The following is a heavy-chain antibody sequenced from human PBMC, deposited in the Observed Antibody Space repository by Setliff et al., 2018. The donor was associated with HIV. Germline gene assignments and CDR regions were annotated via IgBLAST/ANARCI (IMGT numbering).Heavy chain of an antibody. CDR3: ARDHVFGSRTGFDP. CDR2: VFHSGSA. J-gene: IGHJ5*02. V-gene: IGHV4-4*02. D-gene: IGHD3-10*01. CDR1: GGPLNSRNW. Sequence: PSETLSLTCAVSGGPLNSRNWWSWVRQPPGKGLEWIGEVFHSGSANSNASLRSRVMISVDTSKNQFSLKLIAVTTADTAVYYCARDHVFGSRTGFDPWGPGILVTVSS.